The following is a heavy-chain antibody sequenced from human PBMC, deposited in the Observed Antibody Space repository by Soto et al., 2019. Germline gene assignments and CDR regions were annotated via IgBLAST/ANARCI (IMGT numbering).Heavy chain of an antibody. CDR3: ARALSDYDYALDV. Sequence: QVQLQESGPGLVTPSETLSLTCNVSGGSVSTFYWTWVRQPPGKGLEWIGFIYHTGSSSSDPSLKSRGTMSVDTSKNQISLKLTSVTAADTAVYYCARALSDYDYALDVWGQGATVTVSS. CDR1: GGSVSTFY. J-gene: IGHJ6*02. V-gene: IGHV4-59*02. CDR2: IYHTGSS.